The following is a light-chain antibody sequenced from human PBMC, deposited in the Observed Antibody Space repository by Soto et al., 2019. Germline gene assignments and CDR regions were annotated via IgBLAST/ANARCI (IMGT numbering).Light chain of an antibody. CDR3: QHRSNWPPT. CDR2: ASS. V-gene: IGKV3-11*01. Sequence: EIVLTQSPATLSLSPGARATLSCSASQNVGNDLAWYHQKRGQAPMLLIYASSNRATGIPARFSGSGSGTDFTLTISSLQPEDCADDYCQHRSNWPPTFGGGTRVEIK. J-gene: IGKJ4*01. CDR1: QNVGND.